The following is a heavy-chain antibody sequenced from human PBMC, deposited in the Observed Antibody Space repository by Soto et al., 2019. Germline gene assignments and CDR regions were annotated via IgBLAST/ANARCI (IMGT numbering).Heavy chain of an antibody. CDR3: AMGDDSSGLGRKH. CDR1: GGSISSGGYY. Sequence: QVQLQESGPGLVKPSQTLSLTCTVSGGSISSGGYYWSWIRQHPGKGLEWMGYIYYSGSTYYNPSLKSRVTISVDTSKNQFSLKLSSVTAADTAVYYCAMGDDSSGLGRKHWGQGTLVTVSS. CDR2: IYYSGST. J-gene: IGHJ4*02. V-gene: IGHV4-31*03. D-gene: IGHD3-22*01.